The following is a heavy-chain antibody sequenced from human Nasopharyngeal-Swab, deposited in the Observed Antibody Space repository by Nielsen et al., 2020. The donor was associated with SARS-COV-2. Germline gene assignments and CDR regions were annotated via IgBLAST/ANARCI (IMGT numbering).Heavy chain of an antibody. V-gene: IGHV3-74*01. CDR3: ARADVHDAFDI. D-gene: IGHD3-16*01. CDR2: INSDGTRT. J-gene: IGHJ3*02. CDR1: EFAFSSYW. Sequence: GESLKISCAASEFAFSSYWMHWVRQAPEKGLVWVSRINSDGTRTNYADSVKGRFTISRDNAKNTLYLQMNSLRAEDTAVYYCARADVHDAFDIWGQGTMVTVSA.